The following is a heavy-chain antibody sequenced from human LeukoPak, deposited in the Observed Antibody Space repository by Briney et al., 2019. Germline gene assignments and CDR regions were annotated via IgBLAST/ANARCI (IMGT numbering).Heavy chain of an antibody. V-gene: IGHV3-23*01. CDR3: AKVAAGPLLPYYYYYMDV. J-gene: IGHJ6*03. Sequence: GGSLRLSCVASGFTFTNYAMSWVRQAPGKGLEWVSTISDGGDTTHYADSVKGRFTISRDNSKNTLYLQMNSLRAEDTAVYYCAKVAAGPLLPYYYYYMDVWGKGTTVTVSS. D-gene: IGHD6-19*01. CDR1: GFTFTNYA. CDR2: ISDGGDTT.